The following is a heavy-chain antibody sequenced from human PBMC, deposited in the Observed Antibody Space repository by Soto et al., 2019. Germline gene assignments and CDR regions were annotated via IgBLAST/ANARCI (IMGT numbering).Heavy chain of an antibody. Sequence: QVQLVQTGAEVKKPGASVKVSCKASGYTFTSYGISWVRQAPGQGLEWMGWISAYNGNTNYAQKLKGRVTMTTDTSTSPAYRELRSLRSDDTAVYYCARSSGSAYWFDPWGQGTLVTVSS. D-gene: IGHD6-6*01. CDR3: ARSSGSAYWFDP. J-gene: IGHJ5*02. CDR2: ISAYNGNT. V-gene: IGHV1-18*01. CDR1: GYTFTSYG.